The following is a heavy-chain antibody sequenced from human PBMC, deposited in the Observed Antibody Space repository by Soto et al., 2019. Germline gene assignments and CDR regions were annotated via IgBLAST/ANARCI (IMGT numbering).Heavy chain of an antibody. Sequence: GGSLRLSCAASGFTFSSYAMHWVRQAPGKGLEWVAVISYDGSNKYYADSVKGRFTISRDNSKNTLYLQMNSLRAEDTAVYYCAREMATSRHPFDYWGQGTLVTVSS. CDR2: ISYDGSNK. D-gene: IGHD5-12*01. J-gene: IGHJ4*02. CDR1: GFTFSSYA. CDR3: AREMATSRHPFDY. V-gene: IGHV3-30-3*01.